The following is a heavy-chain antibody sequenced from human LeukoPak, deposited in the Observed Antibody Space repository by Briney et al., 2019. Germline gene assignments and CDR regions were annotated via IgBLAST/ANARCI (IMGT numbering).Heavy chain of an antibody. CDR1: GFTFSSSA. V-gene: IGHV3-23*01. CDR3: AKPLRRIYLPGEFDY. Sequence: TGGSLRLSCAASGFTFSSSAMGWVRQAPGKGLEWVSAISNNGGYTYYADSVQGRFTISRDNSKSTLCLQMNSLRAEDTAVYYCAKPLRRIYLPGEFDYWGQGTLVTVSS. CDR2: ISNNGGYT. J-gene: IGHJ4*02. D-gene: IGHD3-10*01.